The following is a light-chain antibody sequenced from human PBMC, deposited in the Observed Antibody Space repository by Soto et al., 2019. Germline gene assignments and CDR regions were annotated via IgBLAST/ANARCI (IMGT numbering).Light chain of an antibody. CDR1: SSDVGRYNI. J-gene: IGLJ1*01. CDR2: EGS. Sequence: QSALTQPASVSGSPGQSITISCTGTSSDVGRYNIVSWYQQHPGKAPKLMIYEGSKRPSGVSNRFSGSKSGNTASLTVSGLQAEDEADYYCCSYAGSSNYVFGNGTKVTV. CDR3: CSYAGSSNYV. V-gene: IGLV2-23*01.